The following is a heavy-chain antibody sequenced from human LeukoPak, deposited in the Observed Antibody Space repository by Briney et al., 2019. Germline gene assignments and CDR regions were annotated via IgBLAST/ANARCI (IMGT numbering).Heavy chain of an antibody. Sequence: GGSLRLSCVASGFTFSSYWMHWVRQAPGKGLVWVSRINSDGIGTSYADSVKGRFTISRDNAKNTLYLQMNSLRAEDTAVYYCASHETTANDDAFDIWGQGTMVTVSS. V-gene: IGHV3-74*01. J-gene: IGHJ3*02. CDR2: INSDGIGT. D-gene: IGHD4-11*01. CDR3: ASHETTANDDAFDI. CDR1: GFTFSSYW.